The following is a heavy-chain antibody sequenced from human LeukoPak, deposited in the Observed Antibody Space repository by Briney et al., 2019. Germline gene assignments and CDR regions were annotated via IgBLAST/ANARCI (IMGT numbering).Heavy chain of an antibody. V-gene: IGHV3-7*03. CDR3: ARDRDYSPTWILQH. CDR2: IKQDGSEK. Sequence: GGSLRLSCAASGFTFSSYWMSWVRQAPGKGLEWVATIKQDGSEKYYVDSVKGRFTISRDNAKNSLYLQMNSLRAEDTAVYYCARDRDYSPTWILQHWGQGTLVTVSS. J-gene: IGHJ1*01. CDR1: GFTFSSYW. D-gene: IGHD2-15*01.